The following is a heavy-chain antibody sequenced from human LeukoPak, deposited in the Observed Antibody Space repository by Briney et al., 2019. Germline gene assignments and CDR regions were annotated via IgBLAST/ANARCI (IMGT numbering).Heavy chain of an antibody. V-gene: IGHV1-2*06. CDR3: ARRYDYGDFLLGN. CDR2: INPNSGGT. D-gene: IGHD4-17*01. Sequence: ASVKVSCKASGYTFTGYYMHWVRQAPGQGLEWMGRINPNSGGTNYAQKFQGRVTMTRDTSISTAYMELSRLRSDDTAVYYCARRYDYGDFLLGNWGQGTLVTASS. J-gene: IGHJ4*02. CDR1: GYTFTGYY.